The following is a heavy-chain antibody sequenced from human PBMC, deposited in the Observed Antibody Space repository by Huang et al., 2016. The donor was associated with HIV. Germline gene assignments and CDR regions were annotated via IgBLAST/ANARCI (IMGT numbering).Heavy chain of an antibody. V-gene: IGHV3-30*18. D-gene: IGHD6-13*01. J-gene: IGHJ6*04. CDR2: ISYDKSNK. Sequence: QVQLVESGGGVVQPGRSLRLSCAASGFTFSSYGMHWVRQAPGKGLEGVAVISYDKSNKYSADSVKGRLTISRDNSKNTLYLQINSLTTEDTAVYYCAKGGRAAAVMDVWGKGTTVTVSS. CDR1: GFTFSSYG. CDR3: AKGGRAAAVMDV.